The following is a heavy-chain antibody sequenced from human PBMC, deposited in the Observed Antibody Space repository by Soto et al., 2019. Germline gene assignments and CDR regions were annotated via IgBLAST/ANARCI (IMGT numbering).Heavy chain of an antibody. V-gene: IGHV4-30-4*01. CDR3: AREGRSSDEYFDV. CDR2: IYYTGRP. J-gene: IGHJ4*02. CDR1: CRSVSGDYCC. Sequence: SATISLTWSVSCRSVSGDYCCRAWIRQPPGEGPEWIGYIYYTGRPSSSHSLKSRVTISIDSYKNQFSLKLSSVSAAATAVYCCAREGRSSDEYFDVWVQGTLVTVSS.